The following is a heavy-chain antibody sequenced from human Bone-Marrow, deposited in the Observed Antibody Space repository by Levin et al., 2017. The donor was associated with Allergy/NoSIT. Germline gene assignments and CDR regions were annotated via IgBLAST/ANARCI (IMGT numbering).Heavy chain of an antibody. Sequence: GGSLRLSCAASGFTFSSYSMNWVRQAPGKGLEWVSYISSSSSTIYYADSVKGRFTISRDNAKNSLYLQMNSLRAEDTAVYYCATDYYDSSGYSQRFWYFDLWGRGTLVTVSS. J-gene: IGHJ2*01. V-gene: IGHV3-48*01. CDR1: GFTFSSYS. D-gene: IGHD3-22*01. CDR2: ISSSSSTI. CDR3: ATDYYDSSGYSQRFWYFDL.